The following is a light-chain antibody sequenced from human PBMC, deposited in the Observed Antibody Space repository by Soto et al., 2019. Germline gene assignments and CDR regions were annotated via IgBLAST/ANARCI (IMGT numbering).Light chain of an antibody. J-gene: IGKJ4*01. CDR3: QQSYSRPLT. Sequence: DIQMTQSPSSLSASVGDRVTITCRASQSITNYLNWYQQKVGKAPQLLIYAASTLHSGVPSRFSGIGSGTDFTLTINNLQPEDFATYYCQQSYSRPLTFGGGTKVE. CDR1: QSITNY. CDR2: AAS. V-gene: IGKV1-39*01.